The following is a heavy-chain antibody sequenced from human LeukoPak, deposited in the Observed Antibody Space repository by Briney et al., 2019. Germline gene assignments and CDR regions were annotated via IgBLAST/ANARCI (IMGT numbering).Heavy chain of an antibody. CDR3: ARGPPNWGYDY. Sequence: APVKVSCKASGYTFTSCDFNWVRQATGQRPEWMGWMSPNSGDTGYAQKFQDRVTMTRNTSISTAYMELSSLRSDDTAVYYCARGPPNWGYDYWGPGTLVTVSS. J-gene: IGHJ4*02. CDR2: MSPNSGDT. CDR1: GYTFTSCD. V-gene: IGHV1-8*01. D-gene: IGHD7-27*01.